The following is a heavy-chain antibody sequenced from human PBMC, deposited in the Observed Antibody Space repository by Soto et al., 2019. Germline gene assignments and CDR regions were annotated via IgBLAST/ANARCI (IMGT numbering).Heavy chain of an antibody. V-gene: IGHV1-3*01. CDR2: INAGNGNT. CDR3: ARGNYYDSSGYYYYYGMDV. J-gene: IGHJ6*02. D-gene: IGHD3-22*01. Sequence: ASVKVSCKASGYTFTSYAMHRVRQAPGQRLEWMGWINAGNGNTKYSQKFQGRVTITRDTSASTAYMELSSLRSEDTAVYYCARGNYYDSSGYYYYYGMDVWGQGTTVTVSS. CDR1: GYTFTSYA.